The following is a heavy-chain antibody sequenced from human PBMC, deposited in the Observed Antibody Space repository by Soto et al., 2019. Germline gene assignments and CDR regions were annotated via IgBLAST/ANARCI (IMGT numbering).Heavy chain of an antibody. V-gene: IGHV1-69*13. J-gene: IGHJ6*02. D-gene: IGHD5-12*01. Sequence: SVKVSCKASGGTFSSYAISWVRQAPGQGLEWMGGIIPIFGTANYARKFQGRVTITADESTSTAYMELSSLRSEDTAVYYCARVGEWLRAKYYYYYYGMDVWGQGTTVTVS. CDR2: IIPIFGTA. CDR3: ARVGEWLRAKYYYYYYGMDV. CDR1: GGTFSSYA.